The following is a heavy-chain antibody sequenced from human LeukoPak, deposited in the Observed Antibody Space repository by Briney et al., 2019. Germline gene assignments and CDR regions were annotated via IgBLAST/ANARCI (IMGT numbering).Heavy chain of an antibody. D-gene: IGHD2-15*01. V-gene: IGHV4-59*01. CDR2: IYYSGST. CDR1: GGSISSYY. Sequence: SETLFLTCTVSGGSISSYYWSWIRQPPGKGLEWIGYIYYSGSTNYNPSPKSRVTISVDTSKKQFSLKLSSVTAADTAVYYCARGGLRGWFDPWGQGTLVTVSS. J-gene: IGHJ5*02. CDR3: ARGGLRGWFDP.